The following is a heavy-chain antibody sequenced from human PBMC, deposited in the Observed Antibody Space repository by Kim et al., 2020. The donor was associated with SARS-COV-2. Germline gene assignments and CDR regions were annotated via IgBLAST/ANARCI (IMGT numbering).Heavy chain of an antibody. J-gene: IGHJ6*02. V-gene: IGHV3-23*01. CDR2: VSGSGGST. D-gene: IGHD6-13*01. CDR1: GFTFSSYG. CDR3: VKESSSWFYYGMDV. Sequence: GGSLRLSCAASGFTFSSYGMTWVRQAAGKGLEWVSGVSGSGGSTYYADSVKGRFTISRDNSKNTVYLQMNSLRVEDTAVYYCVKESSSWFYYGMDVWGQGTTVTVSS.